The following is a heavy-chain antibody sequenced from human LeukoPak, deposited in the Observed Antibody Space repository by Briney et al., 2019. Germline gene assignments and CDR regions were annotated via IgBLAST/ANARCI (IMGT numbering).Heavy chain of an antibody. V-gene: IGHV3-74*01. D-gene: IGHD2-8*01. J-gene: IGHJ5*02. Sequence: GGSLRLSCAASGFTFSSYWMHWVRQAPGKGLVWVSRINSDGSSTSYADSVKGRFTISRDNAKNTLYLQMNSLRAEDTAVYYCARDRDIVPGGTWFDPWGQGTLVTVSS. CDR3: ARDRDIVPGGTWFDP. CDR1: GFTFSSYW. CDR2: INSDGSST.